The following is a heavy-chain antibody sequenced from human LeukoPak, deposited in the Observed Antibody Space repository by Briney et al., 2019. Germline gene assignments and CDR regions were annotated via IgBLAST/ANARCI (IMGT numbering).Heavy chain of an antibody. CDR1: GFTFSDAW. CDR3: TTRRQDGC. Sequence: GGSLRLSCVGSGFTFSDAWISRVRQAPGKGLEWVGRIKSKIDGGTIDYAAPVKGRFTISRDDSRNTLYLQMNSLKTEDTAVYYCTTRRQDGCWGQGTLVTVS. V-gene: IGHV3-15*01. J-gene: IGHJ4*02. D-gene: IGHD6-25*01. CDR2: IKSKIDGGTI.